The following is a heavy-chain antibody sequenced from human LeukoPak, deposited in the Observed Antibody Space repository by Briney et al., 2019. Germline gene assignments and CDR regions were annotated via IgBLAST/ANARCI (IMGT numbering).Heavy chain of an antibody. J-gene: IGHJ4*02. CDR1: GFTFSSYP. CDR2: ISGSGGST. CDR3: AKRRGYGAYEGIDY. Sequence: GGSLRLFCAASGFTFSSYPMSWVRQAPGKGREWVSAISGSGGSTHYEDSGKGRFTISRDNSKNTLYLQMNSLRAEDTAVYYCAKRRGYGAYEGIDYWGQGTLVTVSS. V-gene: IGHV3-23*01. D-gene: IGHD4-17*01.